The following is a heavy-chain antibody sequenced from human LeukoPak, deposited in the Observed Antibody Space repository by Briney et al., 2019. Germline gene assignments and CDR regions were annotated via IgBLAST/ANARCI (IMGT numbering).Heavy chain of an antibody. CDR1: GFTFSSYA. D-gene: IGHD6-19*01. J-gene: IGHJ4*02. V-gene: IGHV3-30-3*01. CDR3: ASYASVAGPFDY. CDR2: ISYDGSNK. Sequence: GGSLRLSCAASGFTFSSYAMHWVRQAPGKGLEWVAVISYDGSNKYYADSVKGRFTISRDNSKNTLYLQMNSLRAEDTAVYYCASYASVAGPFDYWGQGTLVTVSS.